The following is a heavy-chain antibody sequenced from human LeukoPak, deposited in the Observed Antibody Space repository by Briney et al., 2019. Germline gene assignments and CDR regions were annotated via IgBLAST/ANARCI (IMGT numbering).Heavy chain of an antibody. D-gene: IGHD2-15*01. CDR1: GFTFSTYA. J-gene: IGHJ4*02. CDR3: AKSGLNRFDY. Sequence: GGSLRLSCAASGFTFSTYAMSWVRQAPGKGLEWVSSFSGSGGNTYYAYSVMGRFTISRDNSKNTLYLQLNSLRAEDTAVYYCAKSGLNRFDYWGQGTLVTVSS. V-gene: IGHV3-23*01. CDR2: FSGSGGNT.